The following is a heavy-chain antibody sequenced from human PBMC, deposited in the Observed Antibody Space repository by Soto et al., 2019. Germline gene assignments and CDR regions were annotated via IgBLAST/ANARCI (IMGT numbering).Heavy chain of an antibody. CDR1: AFTLRRYG. CDR3: ATSLAGYYYESSGYPTY. D-gene: IGHD3-22*01. CDR2: IWYDGSNK. J-gene: IGHJ4*02. V-gene: IGHV3-33*01. Sequence: PGGSLRVPCGASAFTLRRYGMHGVRLAPDKGLEWVAVIWYDGSNKYYADSVKGRFSISRDNSKNTLYLQMNSLRAEDTAVYYCATSLAGYYYESSGYPTYRSQGSLVTVSS.